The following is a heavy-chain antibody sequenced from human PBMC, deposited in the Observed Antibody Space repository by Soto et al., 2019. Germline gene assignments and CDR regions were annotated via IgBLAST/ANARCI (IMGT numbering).Heavy chain of an antibody. D-gene: IGHD6-13*01. CDR3: ARGRSSSWYSANWFDP. CDR1: GGSLSSGGYS. CDR2: IYHSGST. J-gene: IGHJ5*02. Sequence: PSETLSLTCAVSGGSLSSGGYSWSWIRQPPGKGLEWIGYIYHSGSTYYNPSLKSRVTISVDRSKNQFSLKLSSVTAADTAVYYCARGRSSSWYSANWFDPWGQGTLVTV. V-gene: IGHV4-30-2*01.